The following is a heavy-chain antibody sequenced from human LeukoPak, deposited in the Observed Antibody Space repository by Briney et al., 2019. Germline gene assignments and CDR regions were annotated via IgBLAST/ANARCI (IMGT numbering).Heavy chain of an antibody. CDR1: GFTLSSYV. D-gene: IGHD3-9*01. CDR2: ISSSGGTT. Sequence: PGGSLRLSCAASGFTLSSYVMTWVRQAPGKGLEWVSGISSSGGTTYYADSVKGRFTISRDNSKNTLYLQMNSLRGEDTAVYYCARDHPRYFDWLPSDWGQGALVIVSS. J-gene: IGHJ4*02. CDR3: ARDHPRYFDWLPSD. V-gene: IGHV3-23*01.